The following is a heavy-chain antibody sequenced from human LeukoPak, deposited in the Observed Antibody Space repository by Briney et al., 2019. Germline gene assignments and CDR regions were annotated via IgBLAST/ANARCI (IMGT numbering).Heavy chain of an antibody. V-gene: IGHV3-13*05. Sequence: GGSLRLSCAASGVTFSSYDMHWGRQATGKGLEWVSAIGTAGDPYYPGSVKGRFTISRENAKNSLYLQMNSLRAGDTAVYYWSRASRGSVDYYGMDVWGQGTTVTVSS. CDR2: IGTAGDP. CDR3: SRASRGSVDYYGMDV. D-gene: IGHD6-13*01. CDR1: GVTFSSYD. J-gene: IGHJ6*02.